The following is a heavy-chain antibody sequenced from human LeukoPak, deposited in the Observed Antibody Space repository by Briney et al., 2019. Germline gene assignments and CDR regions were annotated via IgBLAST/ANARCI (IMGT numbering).Heavy chain of an antibody. Sequence: GESLKISCKGSGYSFTSYWIGWVRQMPGKGLEWMGIIYPGDSDTRYSPSFQGQVTISADKSISTAYLQWSSLKASDTAMYYCARQSDYYDFWSGYSQPFDYWGQGTLVTVSS. J-gene: IGHJ4*02. V-gene: IGHV5-51*01. CDR1: GYSFTSYW. CDR3: ARQSDYYDFWSGYSQPFDY. CDR2: IYPGDSDT. D-gene: IGHD3-3*01.